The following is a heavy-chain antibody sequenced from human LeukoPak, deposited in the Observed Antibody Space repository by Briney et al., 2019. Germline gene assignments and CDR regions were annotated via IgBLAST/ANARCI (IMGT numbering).Heavy chain of an antibody. J-gene: IGHJ5*02. D-gene: IGHD3-10*01. CDR2: INHSGST. Sequence: PSETLSLTCAVYGGSFSGYYWSWIRQPPGKGLEWIGEINHSGSTNYNPSLKSRVTISVDTSKNQFSLKLSSVTAADTAVYYCARTDYYYGSGSYYGTNLNPYNWFDPWGQGTLVTVSS. V-gene: IGHV4-34*01. CDR3: ARTDYYYGSGSYYGTNLNPYNWFDP. CDR1: GGSFSGYY.